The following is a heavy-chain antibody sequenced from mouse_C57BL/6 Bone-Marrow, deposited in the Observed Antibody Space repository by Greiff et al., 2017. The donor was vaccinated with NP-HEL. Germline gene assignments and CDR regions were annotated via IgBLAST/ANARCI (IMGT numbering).Heavy chain of an antibody. V-gene: IGHV3-6*01. CDR1: GYSITSGYY. D-gene: IGHD1-1*01. CDR2: ISYDGSN. Sequence: EVKLQESGPGLVKPSQSLSLTCSVTGYSITSGYYWNWIRQFPGNKLEWMGYISYDGSNNYNPSLKNRISITRDTSKNQFFLKLNSVTTEDTATXYCARDDYGSSYVNFDVWGTGTTVTVSS. J-gene: IGHJ1*03. CDR3: ARDDYGSSYVNFDV.